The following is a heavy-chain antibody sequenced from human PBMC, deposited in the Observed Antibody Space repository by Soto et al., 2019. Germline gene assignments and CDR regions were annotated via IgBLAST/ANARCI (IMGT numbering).Heavy chain of an antibody. CDR2: IYHSGST. D-gene: IGHD3-16*02. J-gene: IGHJ4*02. Sequence: ATLSLTAAVSGYSISSGYYWGWLRQPPPKWLGWIGSIYHSGSTYYNPTLRSRVTISVDTSKNQFSLKLSSVTAAETAVYYCARDREYYDYVWGSYRILDYWGQGTLVTGSA. CDR3: ARDREYYDYVWGSYRILDY. CDR1: GYSISSGYY. V-gene: IGHV4-38-2*02.